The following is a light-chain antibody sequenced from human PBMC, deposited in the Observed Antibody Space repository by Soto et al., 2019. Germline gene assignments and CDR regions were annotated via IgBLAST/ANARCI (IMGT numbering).Light chain of an antibody. CDR1: QSVSNNY. CDR3: QQFRNWPWT. J-gene: IGKJ1*01. Sequence: EIVLTQSPGTLSLSPGERATLSCRASQSVSNNYLAWYQQKPGQAPRLLIYGASNRATGIPDRFSGSGSGTDFTLTISSLQSEDFAVYYCQQFRNWPWTFGQGTKVDIK. CDR2: GAS. V-gene: IGKV3-20*01.